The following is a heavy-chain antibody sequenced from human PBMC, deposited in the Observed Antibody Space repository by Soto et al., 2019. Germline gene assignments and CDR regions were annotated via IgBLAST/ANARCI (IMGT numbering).Heavy chain of an antibody. CDR2: IYYSGST. D-gene: IGHD6-19*01. Sequence: SETLSLTCTVSGGSISSSSYYWGWIRQPPGKGLEWIGSIYYSGSTYYNPSLKSRVTISVDTSKNQFSLKLSSVTAADTAVYYCARQSDEDSSGWPYFDYWGQGTLVTVSS. CDR3: ARQSDEDSSGWPYFDY. CDR1: GGSISSSSYY. V-gene: IGHV4-39*01. J-gene: IGHJ4*02.